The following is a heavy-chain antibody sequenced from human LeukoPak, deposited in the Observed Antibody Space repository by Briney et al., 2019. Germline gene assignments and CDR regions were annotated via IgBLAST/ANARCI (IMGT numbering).Heavy chain of an antibody. CDR2: ISYTGST. D-gene: IGHD6-19*01. Sequence: PSQTLSLTCTVSGGSISSGDYYWSWIRQAPGKGLEWIGYISYTGSTSYNPSLRSRVTISLHTSENQFSLRLTSVTAADTAVYYCARAVTGTSMVDSWGQGTLVAVSS. CDR1: GGSISSGDYY. CDR3: ARAVTGTSMVDS. V-gene: IGHV4-61*08. J-gene: IGHJ4*02.